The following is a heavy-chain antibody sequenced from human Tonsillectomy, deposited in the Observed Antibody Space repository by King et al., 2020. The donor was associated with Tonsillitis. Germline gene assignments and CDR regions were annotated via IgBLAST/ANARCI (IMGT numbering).Heavy chain of an antibody. CDR3: AKGGSYDAFDI. CDR2: ISNSVVNT. D-gene: IGHD3-16*01. V-gene: IGHV3-23*04. J-gene: IGHJ3*02. Sequence: VQLVESGGGLVQPGGSLRLSCAASGCTFSSYAMNWVRQAPGKGLEWVSGISNSVVNTYYADSVKGRFTISRDNSKNTLYLEMNSLRAEDTAVYYCAKGGSYDAFDIWGQGTMVTVSS. CDR1: GCTFSSYA.